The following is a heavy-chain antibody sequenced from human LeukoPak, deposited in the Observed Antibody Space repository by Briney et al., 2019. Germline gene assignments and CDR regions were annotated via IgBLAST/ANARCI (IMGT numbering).Heavy chain of an antibody. CDR3: ATSLTTVTHYYYYMDV. CDR2: INHSGNT. D-gene: IGHD4-11*01. J-gene: IGHJ6*03. CDR1: GGSFSGYY. V-gene: IGHV4-34*01. Sequence: SETLSLTCAVSGGSFSGYYWSWIRQSPGKGLEWIGEINHSGNTNYNPSLKSRVTISVDTSKNQFSLKLSSVTAADTAVYYCATSLTTVTHYYYYMDVWGRGTTVTISS.